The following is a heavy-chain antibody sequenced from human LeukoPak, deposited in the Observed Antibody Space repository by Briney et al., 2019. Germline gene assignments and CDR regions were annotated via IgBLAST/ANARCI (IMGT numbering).Heavy chain of an antibody. Sequence: GGSLRLSCAASGFTFSSYSMNWVRQAPGKGLEWVSSISTSSSYIYYADSVKGRFTISRDNAKNSLYLQMNSLRAEDTAVYYCARDPGPGSSKRNGFDYWGQGTLVTVSS. CDR1: GFTFSSYS. CDR3: ARDPGPGSSKRNGFDY. D-gene: IGHD1-26*01. CDR2: ISTSSSYI. J-gene: IGHJ4*02. V-gene: IGHV3-21*01.